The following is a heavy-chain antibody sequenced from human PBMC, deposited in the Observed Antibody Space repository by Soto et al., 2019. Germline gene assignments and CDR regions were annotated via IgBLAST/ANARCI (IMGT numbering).Heavy chain of an antibody. CDR1: GYTFTNYC. D-gene: IGHD6-19*01. V-gene: IGHV1-46*03. CDR2: IHPSGGST. Sequence: QVQLVQSGAEVKKPGASVKVSCKASGYTFTNYCMHWVRQAPGQGLEWMAIIHPSGGSTSYAQKFQGRVALTRDTSTSTVYMELSSLRSEDTAVYYCIRGHSSGWYDFFDYWGQGTLVTVSS. CDR3: IRGHSSGWYDFFDY. J-gene: IGHJ4*02.